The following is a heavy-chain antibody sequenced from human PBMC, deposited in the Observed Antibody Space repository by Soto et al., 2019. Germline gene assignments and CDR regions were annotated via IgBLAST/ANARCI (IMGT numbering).Heavy chain of an antibody. CDR2: IKQDGSEK. CDR1: GFTFSSYW. Sequence: GGSLRLSCAASGFTFSSYWMSWVRQAPGKGLEWVANIKQDGSEKYYVDTVKGRFTISRDNAKNSLYLQMNSLRAEDTAVYYCARDPNIVLVPAAIYYYYGMDVWGQGTTVTVSS. J-gene: IGHJ6*02. CDR3: ARDPNIVLVPAAIYYYYGMDV. V-gene: IGHV3-7*01. D-gene: IGHD2-2*01.